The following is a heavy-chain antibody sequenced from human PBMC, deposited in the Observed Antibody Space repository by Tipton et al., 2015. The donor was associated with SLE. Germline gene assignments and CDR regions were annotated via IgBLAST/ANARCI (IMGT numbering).Heavy chain of an antibody. J-gene: IGHJ4*02. CDR1: GFTFSSYA. D-gene: IGHD6-19*01. Sequence: SLRLSCAAYGFTFSSYAMSWVRQAPGKGLERVSVIYSGGSTYYADSVKGRFTISRDNSKNTLYLQMNSLRAEDTAVYYCAKGGGAVAGTSYFDYWGQGTLDTVSS. V-gene: IGHV3-23*03. CDR2: IYSGGST. CDR3: AKGGGAVAGTSYFDY.